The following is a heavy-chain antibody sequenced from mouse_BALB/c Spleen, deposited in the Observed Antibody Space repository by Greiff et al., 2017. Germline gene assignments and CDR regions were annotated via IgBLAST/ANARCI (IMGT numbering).Heavy chain of an antibody. CDR1: GFTFSSYT. J-gene: IGHJ4*01. V-gene: IGHV5-12-2*01. D-gene: IGHD1-1*01. CDR2: ISNGGGST. CDR3: ARRGSYYGYAMDY. Sequence: EVKLMESGGGLVQPGGSLKLSCAASGFTFSSYTMSWVRQTPEKRLEWVAYISNGGGSTYYPDTVKGRFTISRDNAKNTLYLQMSSLKSEDTAMYYCARRGSYYGYAMDYGGQGTSVTVSS.